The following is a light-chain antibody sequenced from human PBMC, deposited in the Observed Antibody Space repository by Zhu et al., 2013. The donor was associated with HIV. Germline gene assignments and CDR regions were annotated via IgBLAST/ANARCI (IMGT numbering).Light chain of an antibody. Sequence: TQSPATLSVSLGDRVTLSCRAGRDLKTNLAWYQQKPGQAPRLLVEDASFRATGVPDRFIGSGSGTQFTLTISSLQSEDFTTYYCQQLNSYPLTFGPGTTVDV. CDR2: DAS. J-gene: IGKJ3*01. CDR1: RDLKTN. CDR3: QQLNSYPLT. V-gene: IGKV3-15*01.